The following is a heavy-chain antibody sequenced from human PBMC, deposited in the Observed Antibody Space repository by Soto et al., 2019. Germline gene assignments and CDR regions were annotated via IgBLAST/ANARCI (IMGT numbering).Heavy chain of an antibody. CDR1: GFTFSSYG. Sequence: QVQLVESGGGVVQPGRSLRLSCAASGFTFSSYGMHWVRQAPGKGLEWVAVISYDGSNKYYADSVKGRFTISRDNSKNTLYLQMNSLRAEDTAVYYCAKDWGSYPGRGAFDIWGQGTMVTVSS. CDR3: AKDWGSYPGRGAFDI. V-gene: IGHV3-30*18. CDR2: ISYDGSNK. D-gene: IGHD1-26*01. J-gene: IGHJ3*02.